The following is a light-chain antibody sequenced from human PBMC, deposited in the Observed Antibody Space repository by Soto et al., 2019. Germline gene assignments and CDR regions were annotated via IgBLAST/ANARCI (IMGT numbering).Light chain of an antibody. CDR2: GAS. CDR1: QSVSSN. Sequence: EIVMTQSPATLSVSPGERATLSCRASQSVSSNLAWYQQKPGQAPRLLIYGASTRATGIPATFSGSGSGTEFTLTISSLQSEDFAVYYCQQYTKWPITFGQGTRLEIK. V-gene: IGKV3-15*01. J-gene: IGKJ5*01. CDR3: QQYTKWPIT.